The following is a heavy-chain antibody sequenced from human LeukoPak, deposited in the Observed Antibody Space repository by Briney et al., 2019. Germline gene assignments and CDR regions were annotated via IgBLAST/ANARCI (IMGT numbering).Heavy chain of an antibody. J-gene: IGHJ5*02. Sequence: ASVKVSCKASGYTFTSYYMHWVRQAPGQGLGWMGIINPSGGSTSYAQKFQGRVTMTRDMSTSTVYMELSSLRSEDTAVYYCARDPDYYDSSGAFDPWGQGTLVTVSS. D-gene: IGHD3-22*01. CDR2: INPSGGST. V-gene: IGHV1-46*01. CDR1: GYTFTSYY. CDR3: ARDPDYYDSSGAFDP.